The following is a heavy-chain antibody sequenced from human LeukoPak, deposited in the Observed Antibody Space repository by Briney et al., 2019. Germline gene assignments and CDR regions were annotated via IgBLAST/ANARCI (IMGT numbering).Heavy chain of an antibody. CDR1: GFTFSSYG. CDR3: ARDYGYSGGYDR. D-gene: IGHD6-19*01. CDR2: IWYDGSNK. Sequence: GGSLRLSCAASGFTFSSYGMHWVRQAPGKGLEWVAVIWYDGSNKYYADSVKGRFTISRDNFKNTLYLQMNSLRAEDTAVYYCARDYGYSGGYDRWGQGTLVTVSS. V-gene: IGHV3-33*01. J-gene: IGHJ5*02.